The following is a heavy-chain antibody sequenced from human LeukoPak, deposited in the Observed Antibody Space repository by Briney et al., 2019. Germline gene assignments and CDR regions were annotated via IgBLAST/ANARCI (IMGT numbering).Heavy chain of an antibody. J-gene: IGHJ6*03. V-gene: IGHV1-8*03. D-gene: IGHD5-18*01. Sequence: ASVKVSCKASGYTFTSYDINWVRQATGQGLEWMGWMNPNSGNTGYAQKFQGRVTITRNTSISTAYMELSSLRSEDTAVYYCARTFKTAMDSYYYYYMDVWGKGTTVTVSS. CDR2: MNPNSGNT. CDR3: ARTFKTAMDSYYYYYMDV. CDR1: GYTFTSYD.